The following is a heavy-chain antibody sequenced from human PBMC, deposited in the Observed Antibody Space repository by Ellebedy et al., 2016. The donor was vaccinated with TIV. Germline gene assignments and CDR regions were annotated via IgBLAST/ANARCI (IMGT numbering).Heavy chain of an antibody. J-gene: IGHJ4*02. Sequence: PGGSLRLSCVGSGFPFKTFWMSWVRQAPGKGLECVANINLDGSEEYYVDSVKGRFTISRDNAKNSVYLQMSSLRAEDTALYYCAISPIFGYWGQGALVTVSS. D-gene: IGHD5/OR15-5a*01. CDR2: INLDGSEE. CDR3: AISPIFGY. V-gene: IGHV3-7*01. CDR1: GFPFKTFW.